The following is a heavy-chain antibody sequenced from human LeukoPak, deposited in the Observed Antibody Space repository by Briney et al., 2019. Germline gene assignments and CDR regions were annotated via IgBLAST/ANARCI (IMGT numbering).Heavy chain of an antibody. V-gene: IGHV4-39*01. CDR1: GGSISSSSYY. CDR2: IYYSGST. D-gene: IGHD5-18*01. J-gene: IGHJ4*02. Sequence: KPSETLSLTCTVSGGSISSSSYYWGWIRQPPGKGLEWIGSIYYSGSTYYNPSLKSRVTISVNTSKNQFSLKLSSVTAADTAVYYCARRGYSWDNYFDYWGQGTLVTVSS. CDR3: ARRGYSWDNYFDY.